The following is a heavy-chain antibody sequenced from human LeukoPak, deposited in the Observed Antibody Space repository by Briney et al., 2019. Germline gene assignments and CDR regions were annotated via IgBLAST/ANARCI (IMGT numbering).Heavy chain of an antibody. CDR1: GSSMSSDYY. CDR2: ISDSGTT. J-gene: IGHJ3*02. Sequence: SETLSLTCTVSGSSMSSDYYWGWIRQPPGKGLEWIGSISDSGTTYYNPSLKSRVTISVDTSKKQFSLKLRSVTAADTAVYYCARHEWGITNAFDIWGQGTMVTVSS. V-gene: IGHV4-38-2*02. D-gene: IGHD1-14*01. CDR3: ARHEWGITNAFDI.